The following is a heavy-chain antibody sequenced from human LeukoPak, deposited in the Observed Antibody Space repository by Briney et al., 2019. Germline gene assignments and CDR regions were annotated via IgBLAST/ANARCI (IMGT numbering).Heavy chain of an antibody. CDR3: ARGSYSGYDIDY. CDR1: GYTFTGYF. V-gene: IGHV1-2*06. J-gene: IGHJ4*02. CDR2: IIPNSGDS. D-gene: IGHD5-12*01. Sequence: GASVKVSCKASGYTFTGYFMHWVRQAPGQELEWMGRIIPNSGDSNFAQNFQGRVTMTRDTSISTTYMELSSLRSDDTAVYYCARGSYSGYDIDYWGQGTLVTVSS.